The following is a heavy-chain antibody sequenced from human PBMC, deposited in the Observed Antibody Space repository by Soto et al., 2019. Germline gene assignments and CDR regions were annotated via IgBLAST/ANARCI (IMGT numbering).Heavy chain of an antibody. CDR2: ISYSESNT. CDR3: AKEGTTMVDYYYYYGMDV. D-gene: IGHD5-18*01. Sequence: PGGSLRLSCAASGFTFSSYGMHWVRKAPGKGLERVAVISYSESNTCCADSVKGRFTISRDNSKNTLYLQMNSLRAEDTAVYYCAKEGTTMVDYYYYYGMDVWGQGTTVTVSS. J-gene: IGHJ6*02. V-gene: IGHV3-30*18. CDR1: GFTFSSYG.